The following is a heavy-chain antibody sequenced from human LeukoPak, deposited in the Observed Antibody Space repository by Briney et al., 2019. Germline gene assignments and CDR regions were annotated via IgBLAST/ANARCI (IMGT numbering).Heavy chain of an antibody. CDR3: ARDPQTIGYCSSTSCYV. D-gene: IGHD2-2*01. J-gene: IGHJ4*02. CDR2: ISSSSSYI. V-gene: IGHV3-21*01. Sequence: MNWVRQXPGKGLEWVSSISSSSSYIYYADSVKGRFTISRDNAKNSLYLQMNSLRAEDTAVYYCARDPQTIGYCSSTSCYVWGQGTLVTVSS.